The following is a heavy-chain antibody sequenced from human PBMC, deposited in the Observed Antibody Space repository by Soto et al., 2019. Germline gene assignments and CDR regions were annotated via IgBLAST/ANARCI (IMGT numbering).Heavy chain of an antibody. CDR3: ATSGTAIVVVPAAMPDWCDP. D-gene: IGHD2-2*01. CDR2: IIPILGIA. Sequence: SVKVSCKASGGTFSSYTISWVRQAPGQGLEWMGRIIPILGIANYAQKFQGRVTITADKSTSTAYMELSSLRSEDTAVYYCATSGTAIVVVPAAMPDWCDPWGQGTLGTVSA. J-gene: IGHJ5*02. V-gene: IGHV1-69*02. CDR1: GGTFSSYT.